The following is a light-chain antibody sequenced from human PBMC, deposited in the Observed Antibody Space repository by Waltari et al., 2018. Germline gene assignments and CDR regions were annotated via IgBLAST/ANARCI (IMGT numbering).Light chain of an antibody. V-gene: IGLV2-14*01. CDR2: GFS. CDR1: SGDGGGYNY. J-gene: IGLJ1*01. CDR3: SSYASSTTRV. Sequence: QSALTQPASVSGSPGQSITIPCNGTSGDGGGYNYVSWYQQHLGKAPKLMIYGFSNRPSGVSARFSGSKSGNTASLTISGLQAEDEADYYCSSYASSTTRVFGSGTKVTVL.